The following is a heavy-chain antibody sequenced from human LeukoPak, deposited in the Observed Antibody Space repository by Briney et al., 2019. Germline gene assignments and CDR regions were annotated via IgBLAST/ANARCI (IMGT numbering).Heavy chain of an antibody. V-gene: IGHV3-23*01. J-gene: IGHJ4*02. CDR2: ISGSGGST. CDR1: GFTFSSYW. CDR3: AKDCCGPRLEYYFDY. Sequence: HPGGSLRLSCAASGFTFSSYWMHWVRQAPGKGLKWVSVISGSGGSTYYADSVKGRFTVSRDNSKNTLYLQMNSLRAEDTAVYYCAKDCCGPRLEYYFDYWGQGTLVTVSS.